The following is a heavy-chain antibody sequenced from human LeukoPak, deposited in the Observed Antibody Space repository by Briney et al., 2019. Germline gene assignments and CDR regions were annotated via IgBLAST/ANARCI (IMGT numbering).Heavy chain of an antibody. V-gene: IGHV4-59*01. CDR1: GGSFSGYY. CDR3: ARGGWLQLMGY. Sequence: SETLSLTCAVYGGSFSGYYWSWIRQPPGKGLEWIGYIYYSGSTNYNPSLKSRVTISVDTSKNQFSLKLSSVTAADTAVYYCARGGWLQLMGYWGQGTLVTVSS. D-gene: IGHD5-24*01. J-gene: IGHJ4*02. CDR2: IYYSGST.